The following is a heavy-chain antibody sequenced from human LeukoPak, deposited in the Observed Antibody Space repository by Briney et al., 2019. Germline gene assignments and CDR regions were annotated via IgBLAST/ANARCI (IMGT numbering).Heavy chain of an antibody. Sequence: SQTLSLTCTVSGGSISSGSYYWSWIRQPAGKGLEWIGRIYTSGSTSYNPSLKSRVTISVDTSKNQFSPKLSSVTAADTAVYYCARDYDILTGYWAFDYWGQGTLVTVSS. CDR2: IYTSGST. V-gene: IGHV4-61*02. J-gene: IGHJ4*02. CDR1: GGSISSGSYY. D-gene: IGHD3-9*01. CDR3: ARDYDILTGYWAFDY.